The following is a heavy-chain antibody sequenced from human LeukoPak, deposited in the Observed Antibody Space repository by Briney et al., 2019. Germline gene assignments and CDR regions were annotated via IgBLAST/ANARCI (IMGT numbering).Heavy chain of an antibody. V-gene: IGHV4-39*01. Sequence: SETLSLTCTVSGGSISSSSYYWGWIRQPPGKGLEWIGSIYYSGSTYYNPSLKSRVTISVDTSKNQFSLKLSSVTAADTAVYYCARGGYGSGPLDYWGQGTLVTVSS. CDR2: IYYSGST. D-gene: IGHD3-10*01. CDR3: ARGGYGSGPLDY. J-gene: IGHJ4*02. CDR1: GGSISSSSYY.